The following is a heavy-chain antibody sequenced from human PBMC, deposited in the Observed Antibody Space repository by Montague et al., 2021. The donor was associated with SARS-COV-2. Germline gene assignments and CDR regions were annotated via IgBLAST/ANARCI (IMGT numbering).Heavy chain of an antibody. V-gene: IGHV3-23*01. CDR1: ELRFSDYA. J-gene: IGHJ6*03. CDR3: ARGGLDYYDYTMDV. CDR2: NSGTGVDT. Sequence: SLRLSCAASELRFSDYAMIWLRQAPGKGLEWISSNSGTGVDTHYADSVKGRFTISRDNSKSTLYLRMNSLRVDDTAVYYCARGGLDYYDYTMDVWGKGTTVTV.